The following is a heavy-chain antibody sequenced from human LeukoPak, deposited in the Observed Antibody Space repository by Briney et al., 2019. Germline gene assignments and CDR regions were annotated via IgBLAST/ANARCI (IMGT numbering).Heavy chain of an antibody. J-gene: IGHJ4*02. CDR2: IIPNSGGS. V-gene: IGHV1-2*06. CDR3: ARGSYSGYDIDY. Sequence: GASVKVSCKASGYTFTGYFMHWVRQAPGQGLEWMGRIIPNSGGSNFAQNFQGRVTMTRDTSISTTYMDLSSLRSDDTAVYYCARGSYSGYDIDYWDQGTLVTVSS. CDR1: GYTFTGYF. D-gene: IGHD5-12*01.